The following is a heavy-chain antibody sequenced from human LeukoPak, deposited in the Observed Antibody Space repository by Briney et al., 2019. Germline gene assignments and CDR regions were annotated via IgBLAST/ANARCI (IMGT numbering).Heavy chain of an antibody. D-gene: IGHD4-17*01. CDR1: GYTFTNYD. J-gene: IGHJ4*02. CDR3: ARGDTDYDDYYFDY. V-gene: IGHV1-8*03. CDR2: MNPNSGNT. Sequence: ASVKVSCKASGYTFTNYDINWVRQATGQGLEWMGWMNPNSGNTGYAQKFQGRVTITRNTSISTAYMELSSLRSEDTAVYYCARGDTDYDDYYFDYWGQGTLVTVSS.